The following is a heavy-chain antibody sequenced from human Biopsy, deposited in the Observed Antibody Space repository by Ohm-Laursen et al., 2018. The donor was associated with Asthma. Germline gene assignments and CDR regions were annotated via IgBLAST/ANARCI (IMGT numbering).Heavy chain of an antibody. J-gene: IGHJ5*02. D-gene: IGHD7-27*01. Sequence: ASVKVSCNASAYTFIGYHLHWVRQAPGEGLEWMGRINPNGGATIYAQKFQGRVTMTRDTSISTAYKELSRLTSDDTAVYYCTRVQKSPGDRWFAPWGQGTLVTVSS. V-gene: IGHV1-2*06. CDR1: AYTFIGYH. CDR2: INPNGGAT. CDR3: TRVQKSPGDRWFAP.